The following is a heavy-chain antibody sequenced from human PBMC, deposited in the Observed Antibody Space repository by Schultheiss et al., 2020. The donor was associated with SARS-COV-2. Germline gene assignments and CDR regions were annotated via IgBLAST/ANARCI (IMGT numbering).Heavy chain of an antibody. CDR2: ISSNGGST. V-gene: IGHV3-64*04. Sequence: GGSLRLSCAASGFTFSSYAMHWVRQAPGKGLEYVSAISSNGGSTYYADSVKGRFTISRDNANKSLYLQMNSLRAEDTAVYYCAILDAGIPFDYWGQGALVTVSS. CDR1: GFTFSSYA. CDR3: AILDAGIPFDY. D-gene: IGHD1-1*01. J-gene: IGHJ4*02.